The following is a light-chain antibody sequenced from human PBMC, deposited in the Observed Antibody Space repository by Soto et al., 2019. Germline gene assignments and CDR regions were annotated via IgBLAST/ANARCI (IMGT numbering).Light chain of an antibody. CDR3: QHYIGSSLT. CDR2: RAS. Sequence: DIQMTQSPSTLSASVGDRVTITCRASQTISSWLAWYQQQPGKAPKLLIYRASSLESGVPSRFSGSGSGTEFTLTISSLQPDDFATYYCQHYIGSSLTLGQGTKVDIK. V-gene: IGKV1-5*03. CDR1: QTISSW. J-gene: IGKJ1*01.